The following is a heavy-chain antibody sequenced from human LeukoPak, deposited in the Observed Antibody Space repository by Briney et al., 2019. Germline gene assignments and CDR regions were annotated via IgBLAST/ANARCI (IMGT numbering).Heavy chain of an antibody. CDR2: IYTSGST. V-gene: IGHV4-4*07. CDR1: GGSISSYY. Sequence: PSETLSLTCTVSGGSISSYYWSWIRQPAGKGLEWIGRIYTSGSTNYNPSLKSRVTMSVDTSKNQFSLKLSSVTAADTAVYYCARDRRSKYRQYCSSTSCYNWFDHWGQGTLVTVSS. CDR3: ARDRRSKYRQYCSSTSCYNWFDH. J-gene: IGHJ5*02. D-gene: IGHD2-2*01.